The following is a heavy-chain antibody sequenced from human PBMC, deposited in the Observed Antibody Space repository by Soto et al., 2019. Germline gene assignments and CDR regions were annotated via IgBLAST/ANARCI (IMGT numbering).Heavy chain of an antibody. CDR1: GGTFSSYA. J-gene: IGHJ4*02. CDR3: ARTYSYDSSGYYY. CDR2: IIPIFGTA. D-gene: IGHD3-22*01. V-gene: IGHV1-69*13. Sequence: SVKVSCKASGGTFSSYAISWVRQAAGQGLEWMGGIIPIFGTANYAQKFQGRVTITADESTSTAYMELSSLRSEDTAVYYCARTYSYDSSGYYYWGQRTLLTVSP.